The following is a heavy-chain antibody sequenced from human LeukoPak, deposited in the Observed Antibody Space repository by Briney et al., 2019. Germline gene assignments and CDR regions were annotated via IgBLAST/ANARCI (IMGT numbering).Heavy chain of an antibody. CDR1: GGTFSSYA. V-gene: IGHV1-69*13. Sequence: ASVKVSCKASGGTFSSYAISWVRQAPGQGLEWMGGIIPIFGTANYAQKFQGRVTITADESTSTAYMELSSLRSEDTAVYYCASRVPGRQFDYWGQGTLVTVSS. D-gene: IGHD2-2*01. J-gene: IGHJ4*02. CDR3: ASRVPGRQFDY. CDR2: IIPIFGTA.